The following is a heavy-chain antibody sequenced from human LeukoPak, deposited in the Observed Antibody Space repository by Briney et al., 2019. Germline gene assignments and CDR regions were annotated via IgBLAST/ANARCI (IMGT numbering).Heavy chain of an antibody. V-gene: IGHV3-21*01. D-gene: IGHD4-17*01. CDR2: ITSGSSYI. CDR3: AKTYGHFDD. CDR1: GFTFTSYT. Sequence: GGSLRLSCAASGFTFTSYTMNWVRQAPGKGLEWVSSITSGSSYIYYADSVKGRFTICRDNAKNSLYLQMTSLRVEDTAVYYCAKTYGHFDDWGQGTLVTVSS. J-gene: IGHJ4*02.